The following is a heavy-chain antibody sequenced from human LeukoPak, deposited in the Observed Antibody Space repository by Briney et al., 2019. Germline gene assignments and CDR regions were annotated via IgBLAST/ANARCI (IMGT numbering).Heavy chain of an antibody. CDR2: VRGSGGRT. Sequence: PGGSLRLACAASGFHFSSYAMSWVRQAPGKVLEWVSAVRGSGGRTYHADSVKGRFTISVDNSKNTLYRQVYILRAEDTAVYYCAGNWGGIAAAIDYWGQGTLVTVSS. V-gene: IGHV3-23*01. J-gene: IGHJ4*02. CDR3: AGNWGGIAAAIDY. D-gene: IGHD6-13*01. CDR1: GFHFSSYA.